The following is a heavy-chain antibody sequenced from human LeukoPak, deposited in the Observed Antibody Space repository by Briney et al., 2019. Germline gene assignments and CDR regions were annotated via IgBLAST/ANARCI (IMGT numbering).Heavy chain of an antibody. CDR1: GYSISSGYF. CDR3: ARDRYYYDSSARYFDY. J-gene: IGHJ4*02. Sequence: PSETLSLTCTVSGYSISSGYFWGWIRQPPGKGLEWIGTIYNSGSTYYNASLESRVTISVDTSKNQFSLKLSSVTAADTAVYYCARDRYYYDSSARYFDYWGQGTLVTVSS. D-gene: IGHD3-22*01. CDR2: IYNSGST. V-gene: IGHV4-38-2*02.